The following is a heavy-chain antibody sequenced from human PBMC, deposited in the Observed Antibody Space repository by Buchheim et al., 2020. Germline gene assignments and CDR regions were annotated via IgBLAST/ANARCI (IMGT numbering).Heavy chain of an antibody. CDR1: GFIFSSYG. Sequence: QVQLVESGGGVVQPGRSLSLSCEASGFIFSSYGMHWVRQAPGKGLEWVALIWPDGSNKYYADSVKGRLTISRDNSNNMLNLQMTSLRADDTAVYYCVRVFDTYYFDLWGQGTL. CDR2: IWPDGSNK. V-gene: IGHV3-33*01. J-gene: IGHJ4*02. CDR3: VRVFDTYYFDL.